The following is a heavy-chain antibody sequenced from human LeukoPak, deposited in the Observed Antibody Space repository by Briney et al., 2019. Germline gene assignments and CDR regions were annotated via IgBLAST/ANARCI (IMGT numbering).Heavy chain of an antibody. Sequence: SETLSLTCTVSGGSISSGSYYWSWIRQPAGKGLEWIGRIYTSGSTNYNPSLKSRVTISVDTSKNQFSLKLSSVTAADTAVYYCARDLLVRDGYKDYYYYSMDVWGKGTTVTISS. D-gene: IGHD5-24*01. J-gene: IGHJ6*03. CDR2: IYTSGST. V-gene: IGHV4-61*02. CDR3: ARDLLVRDGYKDYYYYSMDV. CDR1: GGSISSGSYY.